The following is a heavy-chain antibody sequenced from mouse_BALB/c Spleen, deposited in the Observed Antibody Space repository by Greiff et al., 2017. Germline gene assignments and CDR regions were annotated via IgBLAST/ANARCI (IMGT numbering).Heavy chain of an antibody. CDR3: TRVLGGAMDY. V-gene: IGHV7-3*02. J-gene: IGHJ4*01. CDR1: GFTFTDYY. CDR2: IRNKANGYTT. Sequence: EVQVVESGGGLVQPGGSLRLSCATSGFTFTDYYMSWVRQPPGKALEWLGFIRNKANGYTTEYSASVKGRFTISRDNSQSILYLQMNTLRAEDSATYYCTRVLGGAMDYWGQGTSVTVSS.